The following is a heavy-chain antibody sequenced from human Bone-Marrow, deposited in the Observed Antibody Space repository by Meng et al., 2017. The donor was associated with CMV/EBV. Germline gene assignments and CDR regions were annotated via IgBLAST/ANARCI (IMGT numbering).Heavy chain of an antibody. J-gene: IGHJ6*02. D-gene: IGHD3-22*01. CDR2: ISYDGSNK. CDR1: GFTFSSYA. CDR3: ARDQYYYDSSGSPTATYYYYGMDV. Sequence: GESLKISCAASGFTFSSYAMHWVRQAPGKGLEWAAVISYDGSNKYYADSVKGRFTISRDNSKNTLYLQMNSLRAEDTAVYYCARDQYYYDSSGSPTATYYYYGMDVWGQGTTVTVSS. V-gene: IGHV3-30*04.